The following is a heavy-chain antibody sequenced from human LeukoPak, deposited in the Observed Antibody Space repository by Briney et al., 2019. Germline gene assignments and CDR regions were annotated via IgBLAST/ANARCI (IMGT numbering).Heavy chain of an antibody. D-gene: IGHD2-15*01. CDR1: GFTFSYYG. V-gene: IGHV3-33*06. Sequence: HPGGSLRLSCATSGFTFSYYGMHWVRQAPGKGLEWVAVIWYDGSRKFYGDSVKGRFTVSRDTFENTMYLQMNSLRVEDTAVYHCAKGSAHARPYYFDYWGQGTPVTVSS. J-gene: IGHJ4*02. CDR3: AKGSAHARPYYFDY. CDR2: IWYDGSRK.